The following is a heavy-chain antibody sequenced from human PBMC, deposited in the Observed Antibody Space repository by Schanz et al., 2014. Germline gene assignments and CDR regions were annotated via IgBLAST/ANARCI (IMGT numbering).Heavy chain of an antibody. Sequence: VQLVESGGGLVKPGGSLRLSCAASGFTFSSYSMNWVRQAPGKGLEWVAAMSYDGSIKYYGDSVKGRFTISRDNSKNTLYLHMNTLRSEDTAVYYCARANYRRKINFDYWGRGTLVTVSS. V-gene: IGHV3-30*03. CDR3: ARANYRRKINFDY. CDR2: MSYDGSIK. J-gene: IGHJ4*02. CDR1: GFTFSSYS. D-gene: IGHD3-10*01.